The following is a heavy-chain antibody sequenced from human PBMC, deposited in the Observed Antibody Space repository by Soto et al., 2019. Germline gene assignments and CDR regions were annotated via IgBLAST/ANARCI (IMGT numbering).Heavy chain of an antibody. D-gene: IGHD6-19*01. CDR1: GFTFSSYS. CDR3: AREAGTWHLPLNWFDP. CDR2: ISSSSSTI. V-gene: IGHV3-48*02. J-gene: IGHJ5*02. Sequence: AGGSLRLSCAASGFTFSSYSMNWVRQAPGKGLEWVSYISSSSSTIYYADSVKGRFTISRDNAKNSLYLQMNSLRDEDTFLYYCAREAGTWHLPLNWFDPWGQGTLVTVSS.